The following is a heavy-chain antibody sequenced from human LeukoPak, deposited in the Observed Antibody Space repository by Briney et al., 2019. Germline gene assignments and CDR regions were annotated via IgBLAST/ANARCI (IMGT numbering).Heavy chain of an antibody. CDR1: GFTFSSYS. CDR2: ISTGSSTI. D-gene: IGHD6-13*01. V-gene: IGHV3-48*04. CDR3: ARAGSSWYNWFDP. J-gene: IGHJ5*02. Sequence: PGGSLRLSCAASGFTFSSYSMNWVRQAPGKGLEWVSYISTGSSTIYYADSVKGRFTISRDNAKNSLYLQMNSLRAEDTAVYYCARAGSSWYNWFDPWGQGTLVTVSS.